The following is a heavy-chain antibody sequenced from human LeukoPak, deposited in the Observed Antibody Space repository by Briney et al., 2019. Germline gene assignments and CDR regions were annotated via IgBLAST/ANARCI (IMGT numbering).Heavy chain of an antibody. J-gene: IGHJ4*02. V-gene: IGHV3-30-3*01. CDR2: ISYDGSNK. CDR3: ARDLNSSGFRGASVY. CDR1: GFTFNTYA. D-gene: IGHD6-19*01. Sequence: GGSLRLSCAASGFTFNTYAMHWVRQAPGKGLEWVAVISYDGSNKYYADSVKGRFTISRDNSQNTLYLQMNSLRAADTAVYYCARDLNSSGFRGASVYWGQGTLVTVSS.